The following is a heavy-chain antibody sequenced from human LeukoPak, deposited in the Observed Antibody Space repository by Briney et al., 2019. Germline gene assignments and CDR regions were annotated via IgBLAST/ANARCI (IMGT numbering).Heavy chain of an antibody. V-gene: IGHV4-61*02. J-gene: IGHJ5*02. CDR3: ARGRYYYDTSGYVVWLDP. CDR2: IYPSGSA. CDR1: GASISSGNYY. Sequence: SETLSRTCTVSGASISSGNYYWTWVRQPAGKGLEWIGRIYPSGSANYNPSLKSRVTMSVDTSNNQFSLKLSSVTAADTAVYYCARGRYYYDTSGYVVWLDPWGQGTLVTVSS. D-gene: IGHD3-22*01.